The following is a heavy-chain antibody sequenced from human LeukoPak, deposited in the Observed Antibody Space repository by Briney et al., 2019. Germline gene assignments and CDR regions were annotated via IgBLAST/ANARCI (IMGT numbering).Heavy chain of an antibody. CDR1: GYTFTGYY. J-gene: IGHJ4*02. D-gene: IGHD1-26*01. Sequence: ASVKVSCKASGYTFTGYYMHWVRQAPGQGLEWMGWINPNSGGTNYAQKFQGWVTMTRDTSISTAYMELSSLRSEDTAVYYCARVKATRVTHAFGYWGQGTLVTVSS. CDR2: INPNSGGT. V-gene: IGHV1-2*04. CDR3: ARVKATRVTHAFGY.